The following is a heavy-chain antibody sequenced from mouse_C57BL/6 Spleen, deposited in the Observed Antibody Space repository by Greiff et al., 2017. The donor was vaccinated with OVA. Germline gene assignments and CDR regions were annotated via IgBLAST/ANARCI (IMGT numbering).Heavy chain of an antibody. V-gene: IGHV1-42*01. Sequence: VQLQHSGPELVKPGASVKISCTASGYSFTGYYMNWVKQSPEKSLEWIGELNPSTGGTTYNQKLKAKATLTVDNSTSTAYSQLKSLTSDDSAVYDCARVGTRRFFDFDYWVQGTTLTVSS. CDR1: GYSFTGYY. CDR2: LNPSTGGT. J-gene: IGHJ2*01. CDR3: ARVGTRRFFDFDY.